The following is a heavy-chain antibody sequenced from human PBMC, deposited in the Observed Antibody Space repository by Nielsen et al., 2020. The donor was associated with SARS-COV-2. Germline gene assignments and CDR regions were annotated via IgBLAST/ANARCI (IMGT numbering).Heavy chain of an antibody. D-gene: IGHD3-3*01. J-gene: IGHJ4*02. CDR2: ISGDSRDT. Sequence: GESLKISCVASEFTFSRYAMSWVRQAPGKRLQWVSVISGDSRDTHYADSVKGRFTISRDNSKNTLYLQVTSLRAEDTAAYYCAQSFYFDFWSGPGLNYWGQGTLVTVSS. CDR1: EFTFSRYA. CDR3: AQSFYFDFWSGPGLNY. V-gene: IGHV3-23*01.